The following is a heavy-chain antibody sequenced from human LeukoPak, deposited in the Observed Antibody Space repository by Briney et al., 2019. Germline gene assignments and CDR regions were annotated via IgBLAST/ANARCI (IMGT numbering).Heavy chain of an antibody. Sequence: ASVKVSCKASGYTFTGYYINWVRQAPGPGLEWMGWINPNSGGTNYAQKFQGRDTMTRDTSISTAYMDVSRLRSDDTAVYYCARADITIIMYYFDYWGHGTLVTVSS. CDR2: INPNSGGT. CDR3: ARADITIIMYYFDY. CDR1: GYTFTGYY. V-gene: IGHV1-2*02. J-gene: IGHJ4*01. D-gene: IGHD3-3*01.